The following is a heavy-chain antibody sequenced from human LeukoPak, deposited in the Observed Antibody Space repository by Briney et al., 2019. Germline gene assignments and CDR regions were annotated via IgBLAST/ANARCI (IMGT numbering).Heavy chain of an antibody. CDR1: GYSISSGYY. Sequence: SETLSLTCTVSGYSISSGYYRGWIRQPPGKGLEWIGSIYHSGSTYYNPSLKSRVTISVDTSKNQFSLKLSSVTAADTAVYYCARDKWFGELLNYWGQGTLVTVSS. CDR2: IYHSGST. J-gene: IGHJ4*02. CDR3: ARDKWFGELLNY. D-gene: IGHD3-10*01. V-gene: IGHV4-38-2*02.